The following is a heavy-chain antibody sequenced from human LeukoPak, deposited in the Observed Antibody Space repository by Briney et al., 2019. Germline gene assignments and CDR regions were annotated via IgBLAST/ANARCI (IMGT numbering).Heavy chain of an antibody. CDR3: ARDLYRDSLPVSWFDP. V-gene: IGHV1-18*01. D-gene: IGHD4-11*01. CDR2: ISDYNGNA. J-gene: IGHJ5*02. Sequence: ASVKVSCKASGYTFTSYGISWVRQAPGQGLEWMGWISDYNGNANYAQKLQGRVTMTTDTSTSTAYMELRSLRSDDTAVYYCARDLYRDSLPVSWFDPWGQGTLVTVSS. CDR1: GYTFTSYG.